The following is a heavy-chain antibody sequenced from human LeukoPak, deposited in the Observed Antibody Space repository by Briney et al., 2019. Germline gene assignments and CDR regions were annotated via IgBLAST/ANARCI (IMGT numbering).Heavy chain of an antibody. CDR1: GFTFSSYS. V-gene: IGHV3-21*01. CDR3: ASSLRFLEWLSTTDFDY. J-gene: IGHJ4*02. D-gene: IGHD3-3*01. Sequence: PGGSLRLSCAASGFTFSSYSMNWVRQAPGKGLEWVSSISSSSSYIYYADSVKGRFTISRDNAKNSLYLQMNSLRAEDTAVYYCASSLRFLEWLSTTDFDYWGQGTLVTVSS. CDR2: ISSSSSYI.